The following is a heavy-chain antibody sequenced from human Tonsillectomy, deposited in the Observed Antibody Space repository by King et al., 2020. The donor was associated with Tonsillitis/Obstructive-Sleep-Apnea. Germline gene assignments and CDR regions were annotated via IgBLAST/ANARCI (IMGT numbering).Heavy chain of an antibody. CDR2: IYYSGST. CDR3: FLVSATEDYGVYADYYYYYMDV. D-gene: IGHD4-17*01. Sequence: LQMQESGPGLVKPSETLSLTCTVSGGSISSSSYYWGWIRQPPGKGLEWIGSIYYSGSTYYNPSLKSRVTISVDTSKNQFSLKLSSVTAADTAVYYCFLVSATEDYGVYADYYYYYMDVWGKGTTVTVSS. J-gene: IGHJ6*03. V-gene: IGHV4-39*01. CDR1: GGSISSSSYY.